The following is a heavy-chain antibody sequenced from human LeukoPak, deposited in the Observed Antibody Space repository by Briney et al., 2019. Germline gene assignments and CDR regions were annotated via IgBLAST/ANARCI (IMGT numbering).Heavy chain of an antibody. J-gene: IGHJ6*02. CDR3: AKDAPRIAAVSYYYYYYGMDV. D-gene: IGHD6-13*01. CDR1: GFTFSSYG. CDR2: IRYDGSNK. V-gene: IGHV3-30*02. Sequence: GGSLRLSCAASGFTFSSYGMHWVRQAPGKGLEWVAFIRYDGSNKYYADSVKGRFTISRDNSKNTLYLQMNSLRAEDTAVYYCAKDAPRIAAVSYYYYYYGMDVWGQGTTVT.